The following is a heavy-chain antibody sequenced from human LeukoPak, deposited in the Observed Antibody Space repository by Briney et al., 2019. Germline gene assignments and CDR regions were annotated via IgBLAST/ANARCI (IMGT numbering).Heavy chain of an antibody. V-gene: IGHV3-30*02. Sequence: GGSLRLSCAASGFTFSSYGMHWVRQAPGKGLEWVAFIRYDGSNKYYADSVKGRFTISRDNSKNTLYLQMNSLRSDDTAVYYCARPLWFGELATGAFDIWGQGTMVTVSS. CDR2: IRYDGSNK. D-gene: IGHD3-10*01. CDR1: GFTFSSYG. CDR3: ARPLWFGELATGAFDI. J-gene: IGHJ3*02.